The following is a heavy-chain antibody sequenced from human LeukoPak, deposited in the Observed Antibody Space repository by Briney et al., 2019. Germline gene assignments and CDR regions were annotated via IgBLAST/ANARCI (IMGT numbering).Heavy chain of an antibody. Sequence: PSETLSLTCTVSGGSISSGDYYWSWIRQPPGKGLEWIGYIYYSGSTYYNPSLKSRVTISVDTSKNQLSLKLSSVTAADTAVYYCARGLYGGNSGVFDYWGQGTLVTVSS. D-gene: IGHD4-23*01. CDR3: ARGLYGGNSGVFDY. CDR2: IYYSGST. J-gene: IGHJ4*02. CDR1: GGSISSGDYY. V-gene: IGHV4-30-4*01.